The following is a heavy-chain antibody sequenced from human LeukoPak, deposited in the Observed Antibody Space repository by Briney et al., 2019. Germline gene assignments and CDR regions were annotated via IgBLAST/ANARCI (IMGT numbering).Heavy chain of an antibody. Sequence: SETLSLTCTVSGGSISSSSYYWGWIRQPPGKGLEWIGSIYYSGSTYYNPSHKSRVTISVDTSKNQFSLKLSSVTAADTAVYYCASNNWNYERFAVWGQGTLVTVSS. V-gene: IGHV4-39*01. D-gene: IGHD1-7*01. J-gene: IGHJ4*02. CDR2: IYYSGST. CDR1: GGSISSSSYY. CDR3: ASNNWNYERFAV.